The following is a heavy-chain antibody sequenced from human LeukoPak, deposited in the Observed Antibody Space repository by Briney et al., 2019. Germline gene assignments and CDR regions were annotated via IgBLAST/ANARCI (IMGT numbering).Heavy chain of an antibody. CDR2: IIPILGIA. CDR1: GGTFSSYA. CDR3: ARDTRGSGSYDGY. Sequence: SVKVSCKASGGTFSSYAISWVRQAPGQGLEWMGRIIPILGIANYAQKFQGRVTITADKSTSTAYMELSSLRSEDTAVYYCARDTRGSGSYDGYWGQGTLVTVSS. J-gene: IGHJ4*02. V-gene: IGHV1-69*04. D-gene: IGHD1-26*01.